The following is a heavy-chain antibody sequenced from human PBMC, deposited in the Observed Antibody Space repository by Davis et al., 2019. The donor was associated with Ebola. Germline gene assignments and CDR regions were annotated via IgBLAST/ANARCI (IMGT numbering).Heavy chain of an antibody. CDR3: ARDLGYSGYGGRFDP. CDR2: IYTSGST. V-gene: IGHV4-4*07. CDR1: GGSISSYY. Sequence: PGGSLRLSCTVSGGSISSYYWSWIRQPAGKGLEWIGRIYTSGSTNYNPSLKSRVTMSVDTSKNQFSLKLSSVTAADTAVYYCARDLGYSGYGGRFDPWGQGTLVTVSS. J-gene: IGHJ5*02. D-gene: IGHD5-12*01.